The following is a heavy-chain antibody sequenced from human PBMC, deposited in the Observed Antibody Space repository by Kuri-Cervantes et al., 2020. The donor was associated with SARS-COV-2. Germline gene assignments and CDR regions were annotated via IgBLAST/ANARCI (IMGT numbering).Heavy chain of an antibody. CDR1: GFTFSSYW. Sequence: GGSLRLSCAASGFTFSSYWMSWVRQAPGKGLEWVANIKQDGSEKYYVDSVKGRFTISRDNAKNSLYLRMNSLRAEDTAVYYCARDYYDSSGYSSFDYWGQGTLVTVSS. D-gene: IGHD3-22*01. CDR2: IKQDGSEK. V-gene: IGHV3-7*05. CDR3: ARDYYDSSGYSSFDY. J-gene: IGHJ4*02.